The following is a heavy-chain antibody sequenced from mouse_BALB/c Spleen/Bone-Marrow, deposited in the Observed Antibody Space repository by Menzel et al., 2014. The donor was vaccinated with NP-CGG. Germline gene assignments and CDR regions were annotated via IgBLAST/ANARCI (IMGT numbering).Heavy chain of an antibody. CDR1: GFTFSSCG. Sequence: EVQLVESGGGLVQPGGSRKLSCAASGFTFSSCGMHWVRQAPEKGLEWVAYISSGSSTIYYADTVKGRFTISRDNPKNTLFLQMTSLRSEDTAMYYCASDYDYFDYWGQGTTLTVSS. CDR2: ISSGSSTI. V-gene: IGHV5-17*02. J-gene: IGHJ2*01. CDR3: ASDYDYFDY. D-gene: IGHD2-4*01.